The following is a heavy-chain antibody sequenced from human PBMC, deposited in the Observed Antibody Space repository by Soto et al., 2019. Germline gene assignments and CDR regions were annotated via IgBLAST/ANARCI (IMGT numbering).Heavy chain of an antibody. CDR3: ARDKDRVFDMSVPQFDY. V-gene: IGHV1-18*04. D-gene: IGHD2-8*01. J-gene: IGHJ4*02. CDR2: INPYNGDT. Sequence: ASVKVSCKASGYTFTSYGISWVRQAPGQGLELMVWINPYNGDTNYAQKVQGRVTVTIDTSTTTAYMELRSLTSDDTAVYYCARDKDRVFDMSVPQFDYWGQGTLVTVSS. CDR1: GYTFTSYG.